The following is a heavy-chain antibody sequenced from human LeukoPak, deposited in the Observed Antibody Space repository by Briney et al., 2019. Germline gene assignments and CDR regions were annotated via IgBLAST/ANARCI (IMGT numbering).Heavy chain of an antibody. V-gene: IGHV3-11*06. D-gene: IGHD5-12*01. J-gene: IGHJ5*02. CDR1: GFTFSDYY. CDR3: ARDAGNSGYGCDL. Sequence: GGSLRLSCAASGFTFSDYYMSWVRQAPGKGLEWVSHLRSSSETFYADSVKGRFTISRDNARNLMYLQMNNLRGEDTAIYYCARDAGNSGYGCDLWGQGTLVTVSS. CDR2: LRSSSET.